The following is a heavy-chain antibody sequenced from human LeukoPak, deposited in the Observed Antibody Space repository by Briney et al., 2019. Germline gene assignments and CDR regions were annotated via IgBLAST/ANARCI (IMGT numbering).Heavy chain of an antibody. V-gene: IGHV4-59*01. CDR1: GGSISSYY. Sequence: SETLSLTCSVSGGSISSYYWTWIRQPPGKRLEWIGFIHYSGSATYNPSLKSRVTISVDTSKNQFSLKLSSVTAADTAVYYRARLGVGNWFDPWGQGTLVTVSS. D-gene: IGHD3-16*01. J-gene: IGHJ5*02. CDR2: IHYSGSA. CDR3: ARLGVGNWFDP.